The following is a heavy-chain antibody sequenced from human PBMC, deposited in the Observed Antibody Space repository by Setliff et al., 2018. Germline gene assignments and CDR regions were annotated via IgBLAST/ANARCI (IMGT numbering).Heavy chain of an antibody. CDR3: ARTCSGSGCYAGLES. Sequence: PGGSLRLSCSASGFTFSSYRMHWVRQAPGKGLEWVAVIWDDGGKKYHADSVKGRFTISRDNSKNTLYLQMNSLRPEDTAVHYCARTCSGSGCYAGLESWGQGTPVTVSS. V-gene: IGHV3-33*08. J-gene: IGHJ4*02. CDR2: IWDDGGKK. CDR1: GFTFSSYR. D-gene: IGHD2-15*01.